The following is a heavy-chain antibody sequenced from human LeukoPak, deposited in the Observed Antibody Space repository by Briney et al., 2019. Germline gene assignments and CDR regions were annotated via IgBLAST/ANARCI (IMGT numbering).Heavy chain of an antibody. D-gene: IGHD4-17*01. Sequence: GGSLRLSCAASGFTFSSYSMNWVRQAPGKGLEWVSSISAGSNYIYYTDSVMGRFTVSRDNAKNSLYLQMNSLRAEDTAVYYCATYGDYVDYWGQGTLVTVSS. CDR3: ATYGDYVDY. CDR2: ISAGSNYI. CDR1: GFTFSSYS. J-gene: IGHJ4*02. V-gene: IGHV3-21*01.